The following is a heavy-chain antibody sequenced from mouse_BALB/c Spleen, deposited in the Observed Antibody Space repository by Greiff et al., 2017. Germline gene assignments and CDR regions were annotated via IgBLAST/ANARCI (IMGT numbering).Heavy chain of an antibody. D-gene: IGHD1-1*01. J-gene: IGHJ4*01. CDR3: GRTPITSVVARAIDY. Sequence: QVQLKQSGAELARPGASVKMSCKASGYTFTSYTMHWVKQRPGQGLEWIGYINPSSGYTNYNQKFTDKATLTADKSSSTAYMQLISLTSEDSAVYYCGRTPITSVVARAIDYWGQGTSVTVSA. V-gene: IGHV1-4*01. CDR1: GYTFTSYT. CDR2: INPSSGYT.